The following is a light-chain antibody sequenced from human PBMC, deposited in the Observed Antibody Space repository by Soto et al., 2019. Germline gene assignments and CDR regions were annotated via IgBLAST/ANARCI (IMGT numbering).Light chain of an antibody. J-gene: IGKJ1*01. CDR3: QQYNNWPRT. CDR2: GAS. Sequence: EIVMTQSPATLSVSPGERDTLSCRASQSVSSNLAWYQQKPGQAPRLLIYGASTRATGTPARFSGSGSGTEFTLTISSLQSEDFAVYYCQQYNNWPRTFGQGNKV. CDR1: QSVSSN. V-gene: IGKV3-15*01.